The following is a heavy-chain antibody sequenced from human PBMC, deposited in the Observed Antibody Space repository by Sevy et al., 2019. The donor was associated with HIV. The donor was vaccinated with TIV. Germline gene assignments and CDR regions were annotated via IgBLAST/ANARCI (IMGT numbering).Heavy chain of an antibody. V-gene: IGHV3-33*01. Sequence: GGSLRLSCAASGFTFSSYGMHWVRQAPGKGLEWVAVIWYDGSNKYYADYVKGRFTISRDNSKNTLYLQMNSLRAEDTAVSDCARASGRLDYYDSSGYIYYYYYYGMDVWGQGTTVTVSS. D-gene: IGHD3-22*01. J-gene: IGHJ6*02. CDR2: IWYDGSNK. CDR3: ARASGRLDYYDSSGYIYYYYYYGMDV. CDR1: GFTFSSYG.